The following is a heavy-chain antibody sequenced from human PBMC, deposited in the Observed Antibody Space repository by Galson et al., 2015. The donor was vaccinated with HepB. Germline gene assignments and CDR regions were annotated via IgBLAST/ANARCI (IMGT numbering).Heavy chain of an antibody. V-gene: IGHV1-69*13. CDR2: IIPIFNKA. Sequence: SVKVSCKASGGTFSTYTFSWVRQAPGQGLEWMGGIIPIFNKANYAQKFQGRVTITADESTSTAYMELSSLRSEDTAVYYCAREARITMVRGVTNDAFDIWGQGTMATVSS. CDR3: AREARITMVRGVTNDAFDI. D-gene: IGHD3-10*01. CDR1: GGTFSTYT. J-gene: IGHJ3*02.